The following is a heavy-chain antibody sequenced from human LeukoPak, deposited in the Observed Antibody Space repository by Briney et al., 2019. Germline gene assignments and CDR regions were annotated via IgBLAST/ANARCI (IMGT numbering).Heavy chain of an antibody. V-gene: IGHV1-46*01. Sequence: ASVKVSCKASGYTFTSYYMHWVRQAPGQGLVWMGLINPSGTNTNYAQKCRGRVTMTRDTSTSTVYMDLSSLRSEDTAMYFCAREESGGYFDYWGQGTLVTVSS. J-gene: IGHJ4*02. CDR1: GYTFTSYY. CDR3: AREESGGYFDY. D-gene: IGHD2-8*02. CDR2: INPSGTNT.